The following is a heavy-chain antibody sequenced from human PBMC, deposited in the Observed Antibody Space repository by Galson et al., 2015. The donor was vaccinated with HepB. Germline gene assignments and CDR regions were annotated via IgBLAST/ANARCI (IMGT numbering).Heavy chain of an antibody. Sequence: SLRLSCAASGFKFNNYWMNWVRQAPGKGLEWVANIKRDGSEIFYVDPVKGRFTISRDNAKNSLYLQMHSLKAEDTAVYYCARDPYCGSDCHGPTFYSSYGMDVWGQGTTVTVSS. D-gene: IGHD2-21*02. CDR2: IKRDGSEI. V-gene: IGHV3-7*01. CDR1: GFKFNNYW. J-gene: IGHJ6*02. CDR3: ARDPYCGSDCHGPTFYSSYGMDV.